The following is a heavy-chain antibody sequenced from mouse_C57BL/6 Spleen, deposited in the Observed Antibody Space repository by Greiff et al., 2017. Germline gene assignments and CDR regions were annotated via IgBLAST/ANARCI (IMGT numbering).Heavy chain of an antibody. V-gene: IGHV7-1*01. D-gene: IGHD1-1*01. CDR3: ARDARNYGFDY. CDR1: GFTFSDFY. Sequence: EVNVVESGGGLVQSGRSLRLSCATSGFTFSDFYMEWVRQAPGKGLEWIAASRNKANDYTTEYSASVKGRFIVSRDTSQSILYLQMNALRAEDTAIYYCARDARNYGFDYWGQGTTLTVSS. J-gene: IGHJ2*01. CDR2: SRNKANDYTT.